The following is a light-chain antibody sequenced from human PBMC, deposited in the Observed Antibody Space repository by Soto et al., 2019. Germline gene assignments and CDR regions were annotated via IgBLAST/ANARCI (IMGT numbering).Light chain of an antibody. Sequence: QSVLTQPPSASGSPGQSVTISCTGTSSDVGYYNYVSWYQQHPGRAPKLIIYEVNKRPSGVPDRFSGAKSGNTTTLTVSGLQAEYEAEYSCTSYAVGKNVVFGAGTKLTVL. CDR1: SSDVGYYNY. V-gene: IGLV2-8*01. J-gene: IGLJ2*01. CDR2: EVN. CDR3: TSYAVGKNVV.